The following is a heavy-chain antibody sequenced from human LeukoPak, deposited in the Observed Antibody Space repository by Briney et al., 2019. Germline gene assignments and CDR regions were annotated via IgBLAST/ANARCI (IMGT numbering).Heavy chain of an antibody. D-gene: IGHD3-10*01. CDR1: GFTFSTYS. Sequence: GGSLRLSCAASGFTFSTYSMNWVRQAPGKGLEWVSSISSSSSYIYYADSVKGRFTISGDNAKNSLYLQMNSLRAEDTAVYYCARDQYGSGSYSRLDYWGQGTLVTVSS. J-gene: IGHJ4*02. V-gene: IGHV3-21*01. CDR2: ISSSSSYI. CDR3: ARDQYGSGSYSRLDY.